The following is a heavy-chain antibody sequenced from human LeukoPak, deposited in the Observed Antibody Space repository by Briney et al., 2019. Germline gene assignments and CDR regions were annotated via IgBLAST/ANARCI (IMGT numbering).Heavy chain of an antibody. CDR1: AYSFTGHY. CDR3: ARADAYNYHGMDV. Sequence: ASVKVSCKASAYSFTGHYLHWVRQAPGQGPECMGWINLNSGGTNYAQKFQGRVTMTRDTSIRTAYMQLSRLRSDDTAVYYCARADAYNYHGMDVWGQGTTVIVSS. CDR2: INLNSGGT. D-gene: IGHD1-14*01. V-gene: IGHV1-2*02. J-gene: IGHJ6*02.